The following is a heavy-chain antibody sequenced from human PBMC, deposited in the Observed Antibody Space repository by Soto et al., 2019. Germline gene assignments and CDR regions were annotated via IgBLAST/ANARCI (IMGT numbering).Heavy chain of an antibody. CDR1: GGSISSYY. CDR3: ARASLRTILFEY. CDR2: VYYSGNT. Sequence: SETLSLTCTVSGGSISSYYWNWIRQPPGRGLEWIGYVYYSGNTDYNPSLKSRVTMSVDTSKNQFSLKLNSVTAVDTAVYYCARASLRTILFEYWGQGILVTVSS. J-gene: IGHJ4*02. V-gene: IGHV4-59*01. D-gene: IGHD3-3*01.